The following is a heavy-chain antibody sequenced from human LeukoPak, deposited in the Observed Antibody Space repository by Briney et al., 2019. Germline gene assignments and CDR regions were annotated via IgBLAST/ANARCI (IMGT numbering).Heavy chain of an antibody. J-gene: IGHJ4*02. CDR3: ARRQGVTYDY. V-gene: IGHV5-51*01. Sequence: GESLKISCKGSGYRFNNYWIAWVRQMPGKGLEWMGIIYLGDSVTRYSPSFQGQVTVSADKSISTAYLQWSSLKASDTAMYYCARRQGVTYDYWGQGTLVTVSS. D-gene: IGHD5-18*01. CDR1: GYRFNNYW. CDR2: IYLGDSVT.